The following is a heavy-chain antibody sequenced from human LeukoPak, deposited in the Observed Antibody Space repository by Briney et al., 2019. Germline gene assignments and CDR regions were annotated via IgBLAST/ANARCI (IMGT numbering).Heavy chain of an antibody. CDR1: GFTVSWHD. Sequence: GGSLRLSCAASGFTVSWHDMHWVRQATGKGLEWVSGIGTAGETYYPGSVKGRFTISRQNAKNSLYLQMNSLKVGDTAVYYCARDFKAGDGHWSFDLWGRGTLVTVSS. D-gene: IGHD4-17*01. CDR3: ARDFKAGDGHWSFDL. V-gene: IGHV3-13*01. J-gene: IGHJ2*01. CDR2: IGTAGET.